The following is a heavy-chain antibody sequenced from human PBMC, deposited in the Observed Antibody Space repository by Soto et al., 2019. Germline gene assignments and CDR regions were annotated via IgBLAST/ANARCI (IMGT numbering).Heavy chain of an antibody. CDR2: INPNTGAT. V-gene: IGHV1-2*06. CDR1: GYSLNDYH. CDR3: ARESCSRVSHVLHFCAIDA. D-gene: IGHD2-15*01. Sequence: QVQLVQSGAEVKKPGASVKVSCKASGYSLNDYHIHWVRQAPGQGLEWMGRINPNTGATDYAQNFQGSVTMTRDTSTRATDMELQSLRTDGTAVYDWARESCSRVSHVLHFCAIDAWGQGTTVTVS. J-gene: IGHJ6*02.